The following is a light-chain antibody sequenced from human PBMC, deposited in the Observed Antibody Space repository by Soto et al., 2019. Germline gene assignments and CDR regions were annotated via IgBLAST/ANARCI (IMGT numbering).Light chain of an antibody. V-gene: IGLV2-23*01. CDR3: CSYAGSSTYVV. CDR1: SSDVGSYNL. CDR2: VGS. Sequence: QSALTQPASVSGSPGQSITISCTGTSSDVGSYNLVSWYQQHPGKAPKLMIYVGSKRPSGVFNRFSGSKSGNTASLTISGLQAEDEADYYCCSYAGSSTYVVFGGGTQLTVL. J-gene: IGLJ2*01.